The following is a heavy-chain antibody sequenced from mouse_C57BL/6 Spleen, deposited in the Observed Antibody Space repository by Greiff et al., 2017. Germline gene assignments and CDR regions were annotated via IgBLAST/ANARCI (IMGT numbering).Heavy chain of an antibody. CDR1: GYTFTDYE. CDR3: TRGTGTQDY. Sequence: QVQLQQSGAELVRPGASVTLSCKASGYTFTDYEMHWVKQTPVHGLEWIGAIDPETGGTAYNQKFKGKAILTADKSSSTAYMELRSLTSEDSAVYYCTRGTGTQDYWCQGTTLTVSS. CDR2: IDPETGGT. V-gene: IGHV1-15*01. D-gene: IGHD4-1*01. J-gene: IGHJ2*01.